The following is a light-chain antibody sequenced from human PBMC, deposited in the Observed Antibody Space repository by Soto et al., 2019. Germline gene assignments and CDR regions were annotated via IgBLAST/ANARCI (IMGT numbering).Light chain of an antibody. CDR1: SSDVGSYNL. V-gene: IGLV2-23*01. CDR2: EDT. CDR3: SSYAGSTTYVV. Sequence: QSALTQPASVSGFPGQSITISFTGTSSDVGSYNLVSWYQQHPGKAPKLMIYEDTERPSGVSNRFSGSKSGNTASLTISGLQAEDEADYYCSSYAGSTTYVVFGGGTKVTVL. J-gene: IGLJ2*01.